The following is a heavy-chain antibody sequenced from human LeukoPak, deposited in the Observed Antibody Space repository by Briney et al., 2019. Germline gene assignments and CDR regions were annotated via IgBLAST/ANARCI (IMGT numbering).Heavy chain of an antibody. Sequence: GASVKVSRKASGYTFTSNYIHRVRQTPGQGLEWMGMIYPRDGSTSYAQKFQGRVTVTRDTSTSTVHMELSGLRSEDTAVYYCARDQEGFDYWGQGTLVTVSS. CDR1: GYTFTSNY. J-gene: IGHJ4*02. V-gene: IGHV1-46*01. CDR3: ARDQEGFDY. CDR2: IYPRDGST.